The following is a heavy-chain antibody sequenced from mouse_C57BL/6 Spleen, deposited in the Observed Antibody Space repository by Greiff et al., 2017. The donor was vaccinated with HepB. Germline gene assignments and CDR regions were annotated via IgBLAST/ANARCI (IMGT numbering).Heavy chain of an antibody. CDR3: ARSKKIVATDFDD. V-gene: IGHV1S81*02. D-gene: IGHD1-1*01. J-gene: IGHJ2*01. CDR1: GYTFTSYW. Sequence: VQLQQSGAELVKAGASVKMSCKASGYTFTSYWMHWVKQRLGQGLEWFAETNPTNGRTYYNEKFKSKATLTVDKSSSTAYMLLSGPTFEDAAVYYCARSKKIVATDFDDWGQGTTLTVSS. CDR2: TNPTNGRT.